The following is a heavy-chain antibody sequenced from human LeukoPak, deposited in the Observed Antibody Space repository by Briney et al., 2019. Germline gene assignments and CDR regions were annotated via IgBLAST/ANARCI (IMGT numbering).Heavy chain of an antibody. J-gene: IGHJ3*02. CDR1: GITFRSYA. V-gene: IGHV3-30*04. CDR2: ISYDGSNE. D-gene: IGHD1-1*01. CDR3: ARGIAMTTLNALDI. Sequence: GGSLRPSCAASGITFRSYAMHWVRQAPGKGLEWVAVISYDGSNENYADSVKGRFTISRDKSKNTLYLQMNSLRAEDTAMYYCARGIAMTTLNALDIWGQGTMVTVSS.